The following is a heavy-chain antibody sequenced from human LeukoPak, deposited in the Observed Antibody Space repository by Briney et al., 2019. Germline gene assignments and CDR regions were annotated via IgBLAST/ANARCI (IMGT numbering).Heavy chain of an antibody. CDR1: GFVFSTYW. D-gene: IGHD4/OR15-4a*01. V-gene: IGHV3-7*01. J-gene: IGHJ5*02. Sequence: PGGSLRLSCAASGFVFSTYWMTWVRQAPGKGLEWVANINEDGSAKYYVDSVKGRFTISRDNAKNSLYLQMNSLRAEDTAVYYCARVIRGRRDYGDNSVWWFDPWGQGTLVTVSS. CDR2: INEDGSAK. CDR3: ARVIRGRRDYGDNSVWWFDP.